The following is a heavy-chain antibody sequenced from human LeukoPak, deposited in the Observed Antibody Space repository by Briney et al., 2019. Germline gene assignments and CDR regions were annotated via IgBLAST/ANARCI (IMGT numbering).Heavy chain of an antibody. D-gene: IGHD2-2*02. Sequence: GESLKISCKGSGYSFTSYWIGWVRQMPGKGLEWMGVIYPGDSDIRYSPSFQGQVTISADKSISTAYLQWSSLKASDTAMYYCARRVVVPAAIQGDAFDIWGQGTMVTVSS. V-gene: IGHV5-51*01. CDR3: ARRVVVPAAIQGDAFDI. J-gene: IGHJ3*02. CDR1: GYSFTSYW. CDR2: IYPGDSDI.